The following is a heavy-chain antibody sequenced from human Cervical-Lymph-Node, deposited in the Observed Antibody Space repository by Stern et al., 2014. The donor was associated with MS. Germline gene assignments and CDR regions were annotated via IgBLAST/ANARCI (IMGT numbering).Heavy chain of an antibody. Sequence: VQLVESGAEVKKPGASVTVSCTPSGYTVSGHYIDWVRQAPGQGPEWMGLINPNTGATIYAQNFRGRVTLTRDTSTTTVYLDLNRLRSDDTAVYYCARRKVNTMXLDYWGQGTLVTVSS. V-gene: IGHV1-2*06. CDR1: GYTVSGHY. D-gene: IGHD2/OR15-2a*01. CDR2: INPNTGAT. CDR3: ARRKVNTMXLDY. J-gene: IGHJ4*02.